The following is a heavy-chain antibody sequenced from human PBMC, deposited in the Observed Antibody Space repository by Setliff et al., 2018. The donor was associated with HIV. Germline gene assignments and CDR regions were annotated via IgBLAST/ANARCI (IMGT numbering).Heavy chain of an antibody. D-gene: IGHD2-8*02. V-gene: IGHV4-39*01. J-gene: IGHJ4*02. CDR2: IYFSGTP. CDR1: GGSINSRSYY. Sequence: SETLSLTCTVSGGSINSRSYYWAWIRQPPGKGLEWVASIYFSGTPYYNPSLKNRVTIAVDTSKNQFSLKLSSVTAADTAVYYCARRGMWSYETGGNPTATFDYWGQGVLVTVSS. CDR3: ARRGMWSYETGGNPTATFDY.